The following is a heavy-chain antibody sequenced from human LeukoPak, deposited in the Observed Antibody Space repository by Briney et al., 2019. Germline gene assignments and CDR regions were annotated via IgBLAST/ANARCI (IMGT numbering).Heavy chain of an antibody. Sequence: GGSLRLSCAASGFTFSNYWMSWVRQAPGKELEWVANIKQDGSEIYYVDSVKGRFTISRDNSKNTLYLQMNSLRAEDTAVYYCAREKNVGAKSGRKYYFDYWGQGTLVTVSS. V-gene: IGHV3-7*01. CDR1: GFTFSNYW. J-gene: IGHJ4*02. D-gene: IGHD1-26*01. CDR2: IKQDGSEI. CDR3: AREKNVGAKSGRKYYFDY.